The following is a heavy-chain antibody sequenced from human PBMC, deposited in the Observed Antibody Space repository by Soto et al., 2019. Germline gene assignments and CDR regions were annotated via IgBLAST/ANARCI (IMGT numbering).Heavy chain of an antibody. J-gene: IGHJ4*02. D-gene: IGHD3-10*01. Sequence: ASETLSLTCTVSGGSISSGGYYWSWIRQHPGKGLEWIGYIYYSGSTYHNPSLKSRVTISVDTSKNQFSLKLSSVTAADTAVYYCARAXLFWFGELSSAYFDYWGQGTLVTVSS. CDR1: GGSISSGGYY. V-gene: IGHV4-31*03. CDR2: IYYSGST. CDR3: ARAXLFWFGELSSAYFDY.